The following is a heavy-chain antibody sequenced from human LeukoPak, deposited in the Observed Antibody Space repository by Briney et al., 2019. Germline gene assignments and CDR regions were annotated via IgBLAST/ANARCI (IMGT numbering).Heavy chain of an antibody. V-gene: IGHV1-69*13. J-gene: IGHJ4*02. CDR1: GGTFSSYA. CDR2: IIPIFGTA. Sequence: GASVKVSCKASGGTFSSYAISWVRQAPGQGLEWMGGIIPIFGTANYAQKFQGRVTITADESTSTAYMELSSLRSEDTAVYYCARGRGYSYGPPIDYWGQGTLVTVSS. D-gene: IGHD5-18*01. CDR3: ARGRGYSYGPPIDY.